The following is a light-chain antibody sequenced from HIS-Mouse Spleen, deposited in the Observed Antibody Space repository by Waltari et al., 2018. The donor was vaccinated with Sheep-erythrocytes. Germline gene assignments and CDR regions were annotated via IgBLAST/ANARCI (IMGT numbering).Light chain of an antibody. CDR2: DGR. J-gene: IGLJ1*01. V-gene: IGLV2-11*01. CDR1: SSDVGGYNY. CDR3: CSYAGSYNHV. Sequence: QSALTQPRSVSGSPGQSVTISCTGTSSDVGGYNYVSWYQQHPGKAPKLMIYDGRKRPSGVPDRFSGSKPGNTASLTISGLQAEDEADYYCCSYAGSYNHVFATGTKVTVL.